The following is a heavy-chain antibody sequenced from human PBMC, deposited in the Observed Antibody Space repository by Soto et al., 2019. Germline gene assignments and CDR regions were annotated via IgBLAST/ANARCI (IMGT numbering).Heavy chain of an antibody. CDR3: ARDRYDSSGYYYGRANYFDY. CDR1: GFTFSSYA. CDR2: ISYDGSNK. J-gene: IGHJ4*02. D-gene: IGHD3-22*01. Sequence: QVQLVESGGGVVQPGRSLRLSCAASGFTFSSYAMHWVRKAPGKGLEWVAVISYDGSNKYYADSVKGRFTISRDNSKNTLYLQMNSLRAEDTAVYYCARDRYDSSGYYYGRANYFDYWGQGTLVTVSS. V-gene: IGHV3-30-3*01.